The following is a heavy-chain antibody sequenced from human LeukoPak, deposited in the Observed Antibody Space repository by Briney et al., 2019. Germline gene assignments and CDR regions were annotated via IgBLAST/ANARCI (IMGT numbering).Heavy chain of an antibody. V-gene: IGHV4-61*02. CDR2: IYNSGST. CDR1: GGSISRGSYY. D-gene: IGHD3-10*01. Sequence: SQTLSLTCSVSGGSISRGSYYWNWIRQPAGKGLEWMGRIYNSGSTHYNPSLKSRVTISTDMSKNQFSLKLTSVTAADTAVYYCARQTFGVLYFDSWGQGTLAIVSS. J-gene: IGHJ4*02. CDR3: ARQTFGVLYFDS.